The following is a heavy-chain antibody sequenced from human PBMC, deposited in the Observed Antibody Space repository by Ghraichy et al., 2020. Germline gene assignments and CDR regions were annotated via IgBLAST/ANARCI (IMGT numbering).Heavy chain of an antibody. V-gene: IGHV3-7*01. J-gene: IGHJ4*02. CDR2: IKEDGSDK. CDR3: ARKYSPIDY. D-gene: IGHD4-11*01. Sequence: GSLRLSCAASGFTFRDYWMSWVRRAPGKGLEWVANIKEDGSDKRYEDSVRGRFTISRDNAKNSVYLQLNNLRIEDTAVYYCARKYSPIDYWGQGTLVTVSS. CDR1: GFTFRDYW.